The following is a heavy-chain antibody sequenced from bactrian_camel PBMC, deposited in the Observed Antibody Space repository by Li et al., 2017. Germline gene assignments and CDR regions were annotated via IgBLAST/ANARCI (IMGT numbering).Heavy chain of an antibody. CDR3: AARMWGVCGLADGFFAW. Sequence: DVQLVESGGGSGQAGGSLKLSCVGSGYTLPLHMAWFRRLPGQGREGVAAIYDAAVMTWYSDSVKGRVAISRASAKNTVDLQMNSLKPEDTATYYCAARMWGVCGLADGFFAWWGQGTQVTVS. D-gene: IGHD1*01. J-gene: IGHJ6*01. V-gene: IGHV3S40*01. CDR2: IYDAAVMT. CDR1: GYTLPLH.